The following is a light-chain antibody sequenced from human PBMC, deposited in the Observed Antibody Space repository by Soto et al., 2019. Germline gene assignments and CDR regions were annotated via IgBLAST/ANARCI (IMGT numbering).Light chain of an antibody. CDR3: QQYGSSPPLT. CDR1: QSVSSSF. Sequence: EFVLTQSPGTLSLSPGERATLSCRASQSVSSSFLAWYQQKPGQAPRILIYGASTRATGIPDRFSGSGSGTDFSLTLSRLEPEDFAVYYCQQYGSSPPLTFGGGTKVEIK. J-gene: IGKJ4*01. CDR2: GAS. V-gene: IGKV3-20*01.